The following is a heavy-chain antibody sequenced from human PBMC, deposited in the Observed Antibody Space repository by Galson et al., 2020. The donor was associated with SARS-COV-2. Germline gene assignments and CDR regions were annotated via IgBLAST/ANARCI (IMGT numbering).Heavy chain of an antibody. CDR1: GASLSSGENY. CDR2: ISYTGTT. V-gene: IGHV4-31*11. J-gene: IGHJ3*02. Sequence: ASETLSLTCAVSGASLSSGENYWTWIRQRPGQGLEWIGYISYTGTTSYSPSFPSRISMSVDTSKNQFSLKLSSVTAADTAVYYCARNIMSVDSSGLSDAFDIWGQGTKVTVSS. CDR3: ARNIMSVDSSGLSDAFDI. D-gene: IGHD3-22*01.